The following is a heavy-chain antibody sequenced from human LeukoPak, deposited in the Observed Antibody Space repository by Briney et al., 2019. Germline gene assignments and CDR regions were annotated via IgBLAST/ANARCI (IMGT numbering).Heavy chain of an antibody. CDR2: IRSKANSYAT. D-gene: IGHD4-11*01. CDR1: GFXFSGSG. CDR3: TTYSNSHYYYGMDV. V-gene: IGHV3-73*01. Sequence: GGSLKLSCAASGFXFSGSGIHWVRQASGKGLEWVGRIRSKANSYATAYDASVKGRFTISRDDSKNTAYLQMNSLKTEDTAVYYCTTYSNSHYYYGMDVWGQGTTVTVSS. J-gene: IGHJ6*02.